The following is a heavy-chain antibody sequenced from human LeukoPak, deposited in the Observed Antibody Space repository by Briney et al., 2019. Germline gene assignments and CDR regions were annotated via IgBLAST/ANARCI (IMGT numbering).Heavy chain of an antibody. V-gene: IGHV3-21*01. Sequence: GGSLRLSCAASGITFRSYSMNWVRQAPGKRLEWVSSISSSSSYIYYADSVKGRFTISRDNAKNSLYLQMNSLRDEDTAVYYCARDSYCGGDCYSSYFDYWGQGTLVTVSS. CDR3: ARDSYCGGDCYSSYFDY. J-gene: IGHJ4*02. D-gene: IGHD2-21*02. CDR1: GITFRSYS. CDR2: ISSSSSYI.